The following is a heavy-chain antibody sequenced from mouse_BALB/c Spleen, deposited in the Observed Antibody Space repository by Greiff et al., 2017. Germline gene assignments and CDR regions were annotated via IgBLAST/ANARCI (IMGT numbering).Heavy chain of an antibody. J-gene: IGHJ4*01. V-gene: IGHV3-8*02. CDR3: ARYYGNYDYAMDY. D-gene: IGHD2-1*01. CDR2: ISYSGST. Sequence: EVQLQESGPSLVKPSQTLSLTCSVTGDSITSGYWNWIRKFPGNKLEYMGYISYSGSTYYNPSLKSRISITRDTSKNQYYLQLNSVTTEDTATDYCARYYGNYDYAMDYWGQGTSVTVSS. CDR1: GDSITSGY.